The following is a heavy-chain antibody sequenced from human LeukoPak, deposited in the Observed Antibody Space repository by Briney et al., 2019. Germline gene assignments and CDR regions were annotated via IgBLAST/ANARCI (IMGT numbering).Heavy chain of an antibody. Sequence: PSETLSLTCTVSGGSIRSGDYYGSWIRQPPGKGLEWIAYMYYSGSTYYNPSLKSRVTMSADTSKNQLSLKLSSVTTADTAVYYCARPYYYDSRIDPWGQGILVTVSS. CDR2: MYYSGST. D-gene: IGHD3-22*01. CDR1: GGSIRSGDYY. V-gene: IGHV4-30-4*01. CDR3: ARPYYYDSRIDP. J-gene: IGHJ5*02.